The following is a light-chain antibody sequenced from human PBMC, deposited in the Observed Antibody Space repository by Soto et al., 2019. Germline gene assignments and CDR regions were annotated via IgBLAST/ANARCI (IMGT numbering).Light chain of an antibody. Sequence: QSALTQPASVSGSPGQSITISCTGTSSDIGGYNYVSWYQQHPGKAPKLMIYEVSNRPSGVSDRFSGSKSGNTASLTISGLQAEDEADYYCSLFTTITTLEVFGGGTQLTVL. CDR3: SLFTTITTLEV. J-gene: IGLJ3*02. CDR1: SSDIGGYNY. CDR2: EVS. V-gene: IGLV2-14*01.